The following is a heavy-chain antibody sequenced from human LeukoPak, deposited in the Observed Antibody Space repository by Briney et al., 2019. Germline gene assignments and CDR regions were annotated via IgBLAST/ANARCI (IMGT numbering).Heavy chain of an antibody. J-gene: IGHJ4*02. V-gene: IGHV4-59*01. D-gene: IGHD5-24*01. CDR3: ARGPDDFDY. CDR2: IYYSGST. Sequence: SETLSLTCTVSGGSMYSYYWSWIRQPPGKGLEWIGYIYYSGSTRYNPSLKSRVTISVDTSKNQSSLKLSSVTAADTAVYYCARGPDDFDYWGQGTLVTVSS. CDR1: GGSMYSYY.